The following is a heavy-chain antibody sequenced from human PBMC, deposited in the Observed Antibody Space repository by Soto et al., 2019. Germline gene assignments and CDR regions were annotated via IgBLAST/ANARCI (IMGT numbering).Heavy chain of an antibody. V-gene: IGHV1-46*01. D-gene: IGHD6-6*01. CDR3: ARPFVIAAVVPFSSSSGMDA. CDR2: INPSGGST. Sequence: ASVKVSCKASGYTFTSYYMHWVRQAPGQGLEWMGIINPSGGSTSYAQKFQGRVTMTRDTSTSTVYMELSSLRSEDTAVYYCARPFVIAAVVPFSSSSGMDAWAQGPPLPVS. CDR1: GYTFTSYY. J-gene: IGHJ6*02.